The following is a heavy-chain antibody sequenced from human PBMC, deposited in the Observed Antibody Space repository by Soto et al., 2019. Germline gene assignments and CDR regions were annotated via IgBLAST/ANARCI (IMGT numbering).Heavy chain of an antibody. CDR2: IYYSGST. Sequence: SETLSLTCTVSGGSISTSSYHWAWIRQPPGKGLEWIASIYYSGSTYYNPSLKSRATISVDTSKNQSSLKLTSVTAADTAVYYCAREYESSPTDWGQGTLVTVSS. J-gene: IGHJ4*02. D-gene: IGHD6-13*01. CDR1: GGSISTSSYH. V-gene: IGHV4-39*02. CDR3: AREYESSPTD.